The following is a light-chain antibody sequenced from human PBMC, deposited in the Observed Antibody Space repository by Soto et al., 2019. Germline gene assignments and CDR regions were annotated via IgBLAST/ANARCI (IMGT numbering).Light chain of an antibody. CDR3: QQTYSTPLT. CDR2: GAS. Sequence: DIQMTQSPSTLSASVGDRITITCRASPSISNHLNWYQHKAGKAPKLLIYGASGLQSGVPSRFSGSGSGTDFTLTISSLQPEDFATYYCQQTYSTPLTFGGGTKV. J-gene: IGKJ4*01. V-gene: IGKV1-39*01. CDR1: PSISNH.